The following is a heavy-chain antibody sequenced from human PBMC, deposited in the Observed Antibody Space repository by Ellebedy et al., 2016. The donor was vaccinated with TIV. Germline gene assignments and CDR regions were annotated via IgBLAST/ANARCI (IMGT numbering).Heavy chain of an antibody. CDR2: ISSSSSYI. V-gene: IGHV3-21*01. CDR3: ARENGYYFDY. J-gene: IGHJ4*02. CDR1: GFTFSSYN. D-gene: IGHD2-15*01. Sequence: GESLKISCAASGFTFSSYNMNWVRQAPGMGLEWVSSISSSSSYIYYAVSVKGRFTISRDTAKNSLYLQRNSLRAEDTAVYFCARENGYYFDYWGQGTLVIVSS.